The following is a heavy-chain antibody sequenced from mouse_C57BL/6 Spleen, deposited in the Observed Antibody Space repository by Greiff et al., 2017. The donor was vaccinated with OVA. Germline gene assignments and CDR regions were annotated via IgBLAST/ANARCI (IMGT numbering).Heavy chain of an antibody. J-gene: IGHJ2*01. Sequence: VQLQESGPGLVAPSQSLSITCTVSGFSLTSYAISWVRQPPGKGLEWLGVIWTGGGTNYNSALKSRLSINKDNSKSQVFLKRNSLQTDDTARYYCARMGYDERGYFDYWGQGTTLTVSS. CDR1: GFSLTSYA. CDR2: IWTGGGT. D-gene: IGHD2-2*01. V-gene: IGHV2-9-1*01. CDR3: ARMGYDERGYFDY.